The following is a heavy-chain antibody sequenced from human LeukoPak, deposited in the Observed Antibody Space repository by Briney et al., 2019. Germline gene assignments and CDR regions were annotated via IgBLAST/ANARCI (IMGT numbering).Heavy chain of an antibody. J-gene: IGHJ4*02. CDR3: AKSPEGVRNY. CDR2: ISFDGSNK. V-gene: IGHV3-30*04. D-gene: IGHD2-2*01. Sequence: PGGSLRLSCAASRFTFSSFAMHWVRQAPGKGLEWVAIISFDGSNKYYADSVKGRFTISRDNSKNTLYMQMNSLRAEDTAVYYCAKSPEGVRNYWGQGTLVTVSS. CDR1: RFTFSSFA.